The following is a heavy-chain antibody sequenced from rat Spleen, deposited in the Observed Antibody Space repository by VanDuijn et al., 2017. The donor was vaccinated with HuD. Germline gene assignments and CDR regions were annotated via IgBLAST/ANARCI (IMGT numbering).Heavy chain of an antibody. CDR3: ARWDYYDGTYGVMDA. D-gene: IGHD1-12*02. V-gene: IGHV3-3*01. CDR1: VYSITTNY. CDR2: INGAGST. Sequence: EVQLQESGPGLVKPSQSLSLTCSVTVYSITTNYWDWIRKFPGNQLEWMGYINGAGSTNYNQSLKSRIYITRDTSKNQVFLQVNSVTTEDTATYYCARWDYYDGTYGVMDAWGQGASVTVSS. J-gene: IGHJ4*01.